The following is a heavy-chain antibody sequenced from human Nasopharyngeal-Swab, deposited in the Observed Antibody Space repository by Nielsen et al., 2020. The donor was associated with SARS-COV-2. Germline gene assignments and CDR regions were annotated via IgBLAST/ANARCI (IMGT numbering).Heavy chain of an antibody. CDR3: ARDSNGSGRYY. D-gene: IGHD3-10*01. CDR2: IYSGGNT. J-gene: IGHJ4*02. V-gene: IGHV3-66*01. Sequence: WIRQPPGKGLEWVSIIYSGGNTYYADSVKGRFTISRDNSMNTLFLQMNSLRAEDTAVYYCARDSNGSGRYYWGQGTLVTVSS.